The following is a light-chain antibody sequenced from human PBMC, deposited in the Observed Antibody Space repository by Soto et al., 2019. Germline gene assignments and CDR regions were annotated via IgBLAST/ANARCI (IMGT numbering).Light chain of an antibody. CDR1: QSVSSSY. Sequence: IVFTQSPGTLSLSPGERATLCCRASQSVSSSYLAWYQQKPGQAPRLLIYGASSRATGIPDRFSGSGSGTDFTLTISRLEPEDFAVYYCQQYGSSPPTFGQGTKVDI. CDR2: GAS. V-gene: IGKV3-20*01. CDR3: QQYGSSPPT. J-gene: IGKJ1*01.